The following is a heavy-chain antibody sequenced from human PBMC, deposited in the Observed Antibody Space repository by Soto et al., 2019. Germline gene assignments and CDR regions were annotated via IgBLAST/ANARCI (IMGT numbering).Heavy chain of an antibody. D-gene: IGHD6-13*01. CDR3: ARKGIAAAGAAPCYFDY. V-gene: IGHV1-3*01. Sequence: KFQGRVTITRDTSASTAYMELSSLRSEDTAVYYCARKGIAAAGAAPCYFDYWGQGTLVTVS. J-gene: IGHJ4*02.